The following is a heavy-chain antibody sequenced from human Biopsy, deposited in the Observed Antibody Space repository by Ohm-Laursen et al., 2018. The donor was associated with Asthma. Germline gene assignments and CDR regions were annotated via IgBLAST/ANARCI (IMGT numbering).Heavy chain of an antibody. J-gene: IGHJ2*01. CDR2: FYYSGRT. CDR1: GDAMSTSGSY. CDR3: ARAVSSSSYWYFDL. Sequence: SDTLSLTCIVSGDAMSTSGSYWGWIRQSPGKGLEWIGGFYYSGRTYYNPSLESRVTISADTSKNHFSLKVTSVTAADTAVYYCARAVSSSSYWYFDLWGRGDLVTVSS. D-gene: IGHD6-6*01. V-gene: IGHV4-39*02.